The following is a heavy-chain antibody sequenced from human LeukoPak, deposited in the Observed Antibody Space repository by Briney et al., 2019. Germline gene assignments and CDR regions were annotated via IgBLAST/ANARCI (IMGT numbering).Heavy chain of an antibody. J-gene: IGHJ6*02. CDR3: ARCSVPAANYYYYGMDV. CDR2: INPSGGST. V-gene: IGHV1-46*01. CDR1: GYTFTSYY. D-gene: IGHD2-2*01. Sequence: ASVKVSCKASGYTFTSYYIHWVRQAPGQGLEWMGIINPSGGSTSYAQKFQGRVTMTRDTSTGTVYMELSSLRSEDTAVYYCARCSVPAANYYYYGMDVWGQGTTVTVSS.